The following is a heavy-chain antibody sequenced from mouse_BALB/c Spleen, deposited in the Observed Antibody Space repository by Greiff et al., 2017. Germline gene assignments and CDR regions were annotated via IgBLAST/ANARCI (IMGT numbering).Heavy chain of an antibody. V-gene: IGHV1-14*01. J-gene: IGHJ4*01. D-gene: IGHD2-2*01. CDR3: ARSRAYGNDVDAMDY. Sequence: EVQLQQSGPELVKPGASVKMSCKASGYTFTSYVMHWVKQKPGQGLEWIGYINPYNDGTKYNEKFKGKATLTSDKSSSTAYMELSSLTSEDSAVYYCARSRAYGNDVDAMDYWGQGTSVTVSS. CDR1: GYTFTSYV. CDR2: INPYNDGT.